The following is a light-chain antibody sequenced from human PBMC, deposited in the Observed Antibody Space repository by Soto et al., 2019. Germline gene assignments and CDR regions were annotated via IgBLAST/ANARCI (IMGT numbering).Light chain of an antibody. CDR1: QNIRGNE. V-gene: IGKV3-20*01. CDR3: KDYGTSAPWT. CDR2: RGS. Sequence: EVVLTQSPGTLSLSPGERATLSCRASQNIRGNELAWYQQKPGQAPRLLIYRGSSRATSIPDRFSGRGSGTDFTLTISRLEPEDFAGYYCKDYGTSAPWTFGHGTKVEIK. J-gene: IGKJ1*01.